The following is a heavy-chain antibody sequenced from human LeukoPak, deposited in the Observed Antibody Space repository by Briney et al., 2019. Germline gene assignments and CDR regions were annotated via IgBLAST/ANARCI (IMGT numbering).Heavy chain of an antibody. Sequence: ASVRVSCKASGYSFSDYFMQWVRHAPGQVLEWMGWINPNSGGTSYAQKFQGRVTMTRDTSISTVYMELSRLTSDDTAVYYCARDYELGTPGTAYEYFDYWGQGTRVTVSS. CDR3: ARDYELGTPGTAYEYFDY. CDR2: INPNSGGT. D-gene: IGHD1-1*01. CDR1: GYSFSDYF. V-gene: IGHV1-2*02. J-gene: IGHJ4*02.